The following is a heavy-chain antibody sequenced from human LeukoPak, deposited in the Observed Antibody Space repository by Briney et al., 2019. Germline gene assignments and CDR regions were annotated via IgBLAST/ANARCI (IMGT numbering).Heavy chain of an antibody. V-gene: IGHV4-34*01. J-gene: IGHJ6*02. D-gene: IGHD2-2*01. CDR1: GGSFSGYY. CDR3: ARVRVVVVPAALGPYYYYYGMDV. Sequence: PSETLSLTCAVYGGSFSGYYWSWIRQPPGRGLEWIGEINHSGSTNYNPSLKSRVTISVDTSKNQFSLKLSSVTAADTAVYYCARVRVVVVPAALGPYYYYYGMDVWGQGTTVTVSS. CDR2: INHSGST.